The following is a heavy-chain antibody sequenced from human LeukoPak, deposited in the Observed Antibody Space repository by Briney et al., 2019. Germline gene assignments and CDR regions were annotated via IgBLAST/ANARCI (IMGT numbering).Heavy chain of an antibody. D-gene: IGHD4-17*01. V-gene: IGHV4-34*01. CDR1: GGSISSYY. J-gene: IGHJ3*02. Sequence: SETLSLTCTVSGGSISSYYWSWIRQPPGKGLEWIGEINHSGSTNYNPSLKGRVTISVDTSKNQFSLKLSSVTAADTAVYYCARGPSAVPAHDAFDIWGQGTMVTVSS. CDR2: INHSGST. CDR3: ARGPSAVPAHDAFDI.